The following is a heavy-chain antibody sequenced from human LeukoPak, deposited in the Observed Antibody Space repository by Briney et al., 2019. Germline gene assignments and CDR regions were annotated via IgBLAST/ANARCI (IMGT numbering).Heavy chain of an antibody. CDR3: ARGYTNYGYVFDI. V-gene: IGHV3-21*04. CDR2: ISSSSSYI. CDR1: GFTVSSNY. J-gene: IGHJ3*02. Sequence: GGSLRLSCAASGFTVSSNYMSWVRQAPGKGLEWVSPISSSSSYIYYADSVKGRFTISRDNARNSLYLQMNNLRVEDTAVYYCARGYTNYGYVFDIWGQGTMVTVSS. D-gene: IGHD4-11*01.